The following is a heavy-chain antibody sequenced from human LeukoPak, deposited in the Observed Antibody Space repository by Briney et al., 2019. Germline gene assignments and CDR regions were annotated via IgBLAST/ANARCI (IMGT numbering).Heavy chain of an antibody. CDR1: GFTVSSNY. CDR2: IYSGGST. Sequence: GGSLRLSCAASGFTVSSNYMSWVRQAPGKGLEWVSVIYSGGSTYYADSVKGRFNISRDNSKNTLYLQVNSLRAEDTAVYYCARDNWGRPLDYWGQGTLVTVSS. V-gene: IGHV3-66*01. CDR3: ARDNWGRPLDY. J-gene: IGHJ4*02. D-gene: IGHD7-27*01.